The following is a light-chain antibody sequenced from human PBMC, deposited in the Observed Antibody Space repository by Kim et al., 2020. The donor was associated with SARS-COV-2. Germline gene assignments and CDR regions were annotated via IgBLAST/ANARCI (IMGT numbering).Light chain of an antibody. V-gene: IGLV2-14*03. J-gene: IGLJ1*01. CDR1: NSDVGGYNY. CDR3: TSYTSSSTYV. Sequence: GQSITISCTGTNSDVGGYNYVSWYQLHPDKAPKLMIYDVVKRPSGVSNRFSGSKSGDTASLTISGLQADDEADYYCTSYTSSSTYVFGPGTKVTVL. CDR2: DVV.